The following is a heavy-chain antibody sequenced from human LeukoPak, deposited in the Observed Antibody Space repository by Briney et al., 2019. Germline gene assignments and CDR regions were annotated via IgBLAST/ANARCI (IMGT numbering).Heavy chain of an antibody. V-gene: IGHV1-46*01. CDR2: INPSGGST. Sequence: GASVKVSCKVSGYTFTNYYLHWVRQAPGQGLEWMGKINPSGGSTTYAQKFQGRVTMTRGTSTSTVYMELSGLRSEDTAVYYCARGGAMGNALDIWGQGTMVTISS. D-gene: IGHD5-18*01. J-gene: IGHJ3*02. CDR1: GYTFTNYY. CDR3: ARGGAMGNALDI.